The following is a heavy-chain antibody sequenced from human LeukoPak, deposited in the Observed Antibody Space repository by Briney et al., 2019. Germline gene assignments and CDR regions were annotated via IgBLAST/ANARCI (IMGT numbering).Heavy chain of an antibody. CDR2: ISWNSGSI. Sequence: GGSLRLSCAASGFTFDDYAMHWVRQAPGKGLEWVSGISWNSGSIGYADSVKGRFTISRDNAKNSLYLQMNSLRAEDTAVYYCAKGRLVEYWGQGTLVTVSS. J-gene: IGHJ4*02. CDR3: AKGRLVEY. V-gene: IGHV3-9*01. CDR1: GFTFDDYA.